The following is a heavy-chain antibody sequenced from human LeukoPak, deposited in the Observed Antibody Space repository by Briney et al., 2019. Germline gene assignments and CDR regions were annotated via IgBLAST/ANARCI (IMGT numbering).Heavy chain of an antibody. CDR3: ARTGSWYYYFDY. Sequence: SETLSLTCTVSGGSISTYYWTWIRQPPGKGLEWIGNIYYTGSTNYNPSPKSRVTISVDTSRNQFSLKLSSVTAADTAVYYCARTGSWYYYFDYWGQGALVTVSS. J-gene: IGHJ4*02. D-gene: IGHD6-13*01. V-gene: IGHV4-59*01. CDR2: IYYTGST. CDR1: GGSISTYY.